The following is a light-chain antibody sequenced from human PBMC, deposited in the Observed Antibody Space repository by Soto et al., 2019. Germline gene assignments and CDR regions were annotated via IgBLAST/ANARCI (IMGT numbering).Light chain of an antibody. Sequence: QTVVTQPPSASGTPGQRVTISCSGSSSNIGTNTVNWYQQLPGTAPKLLIYTHNQRPSGVPDRFSGSKSGTSASLAISGLQSEDEADYYCASWDDSLNGRVYVFGTGTKLTVL. V-gene: IGLV1-44*01. CDR2: THN. J-gene: IGLJ1*01. CDR1: SSNIGTNT. CDR3: ASWDDSLNGRVYV.